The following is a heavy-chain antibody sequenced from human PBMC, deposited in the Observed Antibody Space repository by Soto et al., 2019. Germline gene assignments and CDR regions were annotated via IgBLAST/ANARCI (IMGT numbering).Heavy chain of an antibody. CDR1: GGSISSAAYY. V-gene: IGHV4-31*03. D-gene: IGHD2-2*02. Sequence: SETLSLTCTVSGGSISSAAYYWSWIRQHPGKGLEWIGYISHSGSTYYNPSLKSRVIISVDTSKNQFSLSLTSVTAADTAVYYCTREYTYGSNFFDCWGQGALVTVSS. CDR3: TREYTYGSNFFDC. J-gene: IGHJ4*02. CDR2: ISHSGST.